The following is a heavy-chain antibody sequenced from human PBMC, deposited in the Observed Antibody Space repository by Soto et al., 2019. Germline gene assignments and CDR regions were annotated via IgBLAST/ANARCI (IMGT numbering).Heavy chain of an antibody. CDR3: ARGYCSGGNCYSGMDV. D-gene: IGHD2-15*01. Sequence: GVSVKVSCKASGGTFSTHAIIWVRQAPGHGLEWMGGIIPISGTTYYTQKFQGRVTITADEPTSTAFIELSSLKSEDTAVFYCARGYCSGGNCYSGMDVWGQGTMVTVS. J-gene: IGHJ6*02. CDR1: GGTFSTHA. V-gene: IGHV1-69*13. CDR2: IIPISGTT.